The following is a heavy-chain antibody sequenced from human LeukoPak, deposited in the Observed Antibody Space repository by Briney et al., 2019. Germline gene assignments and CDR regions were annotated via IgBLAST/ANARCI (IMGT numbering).Heavy chain of an antibody. CDR2: IYYSGST. V-gene: IGHV4-59*01. CDR1: GGSISSYY. D-gene: IGHD2-2*01. CDR3: ARDGEGGDIVVVPAAMQVYNWFDP. J-gene: IGHJ5*02. Sequence: SETLSLTCSVSGGSISSYYWSWIRQPPGKGLEWIGYIYYSGSTNYNPSLKSRVTISVDTSKNQFSLKLSSVTAADTAVYYCARDGEGGDIVVVPAAMQVYNWFDPWGQGTLVTVSS.